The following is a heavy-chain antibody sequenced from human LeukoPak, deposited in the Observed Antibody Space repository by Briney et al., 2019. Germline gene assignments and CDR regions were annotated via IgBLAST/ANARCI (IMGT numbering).Heavy chain of an antibody. CDR3: ARDAAYGDYGGLAFDI. J-gene: IGHJ3*02. CDR2: IYYSGST. V-gene: IGHV4-31*03. D-gene: IGHD4-17*01. CDR1: GGSISSGGYY. Sequence: SETLSLTCTVSGGSISSGGYYWSWIRQHPGKGLEWIGYIYYSGSTYYNPSLKSRVTISVDTSKNQFSLKLSSVTAADTAVYYCARDAAYGDYGGLAFDIWGQGTMVTVSS.